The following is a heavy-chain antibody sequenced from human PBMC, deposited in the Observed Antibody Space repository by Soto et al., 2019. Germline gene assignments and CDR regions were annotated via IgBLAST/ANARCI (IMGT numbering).Heavy chain of an antibody. D-gene: IGHD2-2*01. CDR3: ASRYCSSTSCGPGLFDS. V-gene: IGHV3-23*01. J-gene: IGHJ4*02. CDR2: ISNSVGNT. CDR1: GFTFSSYG. Sequence: GGSLRLSCAASGFTFSSYGMSWVRQAPGKGLEWVSAISNSVGNTYYADSVKGRFTISRDNSKNTLYLRMNSLRVEDTAVHYCASRYCSSTSCGPGLFDSWGQGTLVTVSS.